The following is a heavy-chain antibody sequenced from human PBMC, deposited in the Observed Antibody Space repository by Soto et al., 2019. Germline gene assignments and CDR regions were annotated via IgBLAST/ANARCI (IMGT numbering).Heavy chain of an antibody. J-gene: IGHJ6*02. V-gene: IGHV3-11*06. CDR3: ARWGSTFYYYGMDV. CDR1: VFTFSDYY. CDR2: ISSSSSYT. D-gene: IGHD2-2*01. Sequence: GSLRLSCAASVFTFSDYYMNWIRQAPGKGLEWISYISSSSSYTNYADSVKGRFTVSRDNAKNSLHLRVTSLRAEDTAVYYCARWGSTFYYYGMDVWGQGTTVTVSS.